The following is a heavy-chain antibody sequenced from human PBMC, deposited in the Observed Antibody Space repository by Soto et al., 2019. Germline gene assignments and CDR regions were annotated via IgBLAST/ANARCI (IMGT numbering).Heavy chain of an antibody. CDR2: IYDSGGT. V-gene: IGHV4-31*03. CDR3: ARKDSGYADYVDV. J-gene: IGHJ6*03. D-gene: IGHD5-12*01. CDR1: GGSISRGGYY. Sequence: QVQLQESGPGLVKPSQTLSLTCTVSGGSISRGGYYWSWIRQRPGKGLEWIGYIYDSGGTYYNPSLKSRVTISVDTSENQFSLRLSSVTAADTAVDYCARKDSGYADYVDVWGKGTTVTVSS.